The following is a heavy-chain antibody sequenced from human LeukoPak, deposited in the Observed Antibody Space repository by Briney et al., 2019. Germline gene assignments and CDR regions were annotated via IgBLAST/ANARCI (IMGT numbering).Heavy chain of an antibody. J-gene: IGHJ6*02. V-gene: IGHV4-59*08. CDR1: GGSISGHY. D-gene: IGHD2-2*02. CDR2: FYYRGSS. Sequence: RTSESLSLICTVSGGSISGHYWTWIRQPPGRGLEWIGYFYYRGSSTYNPSLRRRITMSADTSKSQVYLNLTSVTAADTAVYYCARLTIPGGNYYGMDVWGQGTTVAVSS. CDR3: ARLTIPGGNYYGMDV.